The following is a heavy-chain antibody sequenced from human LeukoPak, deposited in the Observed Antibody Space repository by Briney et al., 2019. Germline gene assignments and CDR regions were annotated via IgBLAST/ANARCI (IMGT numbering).Heavy chain of an antibody. CDR3: ARSPVGVRKKHDF. CDR1: GHTFTSYD. Sequence: GASVKVSCKASGHTFTSYDINWVRQAAGQGLEWMGWMNATSGHTGYAQNFQGRVTMTRDTSISTAYMELNSLTSEDTAVYYCARSPVGVRKKHDFWGRGTLVIVSS. D-gene: IGHD3-10*01. V-gene: IGHV1-8*01. CDR2: MNATSGHT. J-gene: IGHJ4*02.